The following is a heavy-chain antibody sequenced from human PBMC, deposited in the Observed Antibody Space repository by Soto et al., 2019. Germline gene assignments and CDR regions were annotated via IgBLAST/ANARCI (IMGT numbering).Heavy chain of an antibody. V-gene: IGHV4-30-4*01. CDR2: IYHSGST. CDR1: GGSISSGDYY. Sequence: QVQLQESGPGLVKPSQTLSLTCTVSGGSISSGDYYWSWIRQPPGKGLEWIGYIYHSGSTYYNPSLKSRVTISVDTSKNQFSLKLSSVTAADTAVYYCAREAWQNDYPFDYWGQGTLVTVSS. CDR3: AREAWQNDYPFDY. D-gene: IGHD4-17*01. J-gene: IGHJ4*02.